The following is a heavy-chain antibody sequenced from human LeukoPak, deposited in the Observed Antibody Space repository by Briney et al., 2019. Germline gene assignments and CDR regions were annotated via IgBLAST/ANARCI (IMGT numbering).Heavy chain of an antibody. CDR2: ISAYNGNT. V-gene: IGHV1-18*01. CDR1: GYTFTSYG. D-gene: IGHD3-22*01. CDR3: ARGTYDSSRYGMDV. Sequence: ASVKVSCKASGYTFTSYGISWVRQAPGQGLESMGWISAYNGNTNYAQKLQGRVTMTTDTSTSTAYMELRSLRSDDTAVYYCARGTYDSSRYGMDVWGQGTTVTVSS. J-gene: IGHJ6*02.